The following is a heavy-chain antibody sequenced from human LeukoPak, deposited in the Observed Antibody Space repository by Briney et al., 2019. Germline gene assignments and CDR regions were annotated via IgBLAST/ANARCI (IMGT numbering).Heavy chain of an antibody. Sequence: PSETLSLTCTVSGGSISSSSYYWGWIRQPPGKGLEWIGSIYYSGSTYYNPSLKSRVTISVDTSKNQFSLKLSSVTAADTAVYYCARGDWTPYFDYWGQGTLVTVSS. D-gene: IGHD3/OR15-3a*01. CDR2: IYYSGST. V-gene: IGHV4-39*01. CDR1: GGSISSSSYY. J-gene: IGHJ4*02. CDR3: ARGDWTPYFDY.